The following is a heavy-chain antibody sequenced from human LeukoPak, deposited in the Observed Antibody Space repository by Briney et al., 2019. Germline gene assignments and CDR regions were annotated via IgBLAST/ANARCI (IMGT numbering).Heavy chain of an antibody. D-gene: IGHD3-22*01. Sequence: GGSLRLSCAASGFTFSSYAMSWVRQAPGKGLEWVSAISGSGGSTYYADSVKGRFTISRDNAKATVYLQMNSLRAEDTAVYYCARDIAAAPYDLWGQGTLVTVSS. CDR1: GFTFSSYA. J-gene: IGHJ4*02. V-gene: IGHV3-23*01. CDR3: ARDIAAAPYDL. CDR2: ISGSGGST.